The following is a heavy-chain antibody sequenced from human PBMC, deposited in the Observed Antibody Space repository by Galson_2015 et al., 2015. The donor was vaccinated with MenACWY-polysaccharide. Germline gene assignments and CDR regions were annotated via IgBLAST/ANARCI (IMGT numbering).Heavy chain of an antibody. Sequence: SLRLSCAASGSRFSHSGMHWVRQAPGKGLEWVAVLQYDGSKKVYADSVKGRFTISRDNSKNTLFLEMNSLGAEDTAVYYCAREGSRIVFHAFDTWGQGTMVTVSS. CDR2: LQYDGSKK. CDR1: GSRFSHSG. V-gene: IGHV3-33*01. J-gene: IGHJ3*02. D-gene: IGHD6-13*01. CDR3: AREGSRIVFHAFDT.